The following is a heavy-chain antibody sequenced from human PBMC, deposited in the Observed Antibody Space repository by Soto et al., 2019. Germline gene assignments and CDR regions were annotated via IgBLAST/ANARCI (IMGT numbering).Heavy chain of an antibody. J-gene: IGHJ4*02. CDR1: GYTFTSYG. D-gene: IGHD3-16*02. CDR2: INAYNGNT. V-gene: IGHV1-18*01. Sequence: ASVKVSCKASGYTFTSYGISWVRQAPGQGLEWMGWINAYNGNTNYSQKLQGRVTMTRDTSTSTAYMELSSLRSDDTAVYYCARDRDPNIESFDYWGQGTLVTVS. CDR3: ARDRDPNIESFDY.